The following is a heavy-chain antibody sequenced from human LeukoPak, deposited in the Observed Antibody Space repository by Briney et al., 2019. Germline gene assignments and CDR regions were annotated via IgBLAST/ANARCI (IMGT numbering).Heavy chain of an antibody. CDR2: ISGSGGTT. V-gene: IGHV3-23*01. D-gene: IGHD2-15*01. Sequence: PGGSLRLSCGASGFTFSSYAMSWVRQAPGKGLEWVSAISGSGGTTNYADSVKGRFTISRDNSRNTLYLQMNSLRAEDTAVYYCAKRSDWFDPWPQRPLVTVSS. CDR3: AKRSDWFDP. J-gene: IGHJ5*02. CDR1: GFTFSSYA.